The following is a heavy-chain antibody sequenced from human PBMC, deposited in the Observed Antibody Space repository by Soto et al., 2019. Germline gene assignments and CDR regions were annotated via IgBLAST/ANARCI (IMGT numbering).Heavy chain of an antibody. D-gene: IGHD4-17*01. J-gene: IGHJ3*02. Sequence: QVQLQEWGAGQVKPSQTLSLTCTVSGGSISSGDYYWSWIRQPPGKGLEWIGYIYYSGSTYYNPSLKSRVTISVDTSKNQFSLKLSSVTAADTAVYYCARQTTVTTHAFDIWGQGTMVTVSS. CDR3: ARQTTVTTHAFDI. V-gene: IGHV4-30-4*01. CDR2: IYYSGST. CDR1: GGSISSGDYY.